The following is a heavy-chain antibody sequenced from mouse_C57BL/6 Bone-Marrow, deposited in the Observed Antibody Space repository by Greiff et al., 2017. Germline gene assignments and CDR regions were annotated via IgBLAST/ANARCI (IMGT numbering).Heavy chain of an antibody. D-gene: IGHD1-1*01. J-gene: IGHJ4*01. CDR2: IRSKSNNYAT. Sequence: EVHLVESGGGLVQPKGSLKLPCAASGFSFNTYAMNWVRQAPGKGLEWVARIRSKSNNYATYYADSVKDRFTISRDDSESMLYLQMNNLKTEDTAMYYCVSGDYLRAMDYWGQGTSVTVSS. CDR3: VSGDYLRAMDY. V-gene: IGHV10-1*01. CDR1: GFSFNTYA.